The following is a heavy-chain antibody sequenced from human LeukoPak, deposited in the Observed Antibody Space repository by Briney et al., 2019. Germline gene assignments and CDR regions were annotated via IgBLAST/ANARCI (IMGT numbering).Heavy chain of an antibody. J-gene: IGHJ6*02. CDR1: GGSISSHY. CDR3: ARVKARNGIAARRDYYYYGLDV. CDR2: IYYSGST. Sequence: SETLSLTCTVSGGSISSHYWNWIRQPPGKGLEWIGYIYYSGSTKYNPSLKSRVTISVDTSKNQFSLKLSSVTAADTAVYYCARVKARNGIAARRDYYYYGLDVWGQGTTVTVSS. D-gene: IGHD6-6*01. V-gene: IGHV4-59*11.